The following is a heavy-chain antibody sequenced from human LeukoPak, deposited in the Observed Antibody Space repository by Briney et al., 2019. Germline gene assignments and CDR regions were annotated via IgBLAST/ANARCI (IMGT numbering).Heavy chain of an antibody. CDR3: AKRGYCSSTSCYTLDY. D-gene: IGHD2-2*02. Sequence: GGSLRLSCAASGFTFSSYWMGWGRQAAGKGREWVANIKQDGSEKYYVDSVKGRFTISRDNAKNSLYLQMNSLRAEDTAVYYCAKRGYCSSTSCYTLDYWGQGTLVTVSS. CDR1: GFTFSSYW. CDR2: IKQDGSEK. J-gene: IGHJ4*02. V-gene: IGHV3-7*01.